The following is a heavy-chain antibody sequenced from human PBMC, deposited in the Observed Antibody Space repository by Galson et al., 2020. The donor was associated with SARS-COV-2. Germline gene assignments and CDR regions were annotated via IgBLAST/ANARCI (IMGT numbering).Heavy chain of an antibody. V-gene: IGHV1-46*01. J-gene: IGHJ3*02. CDR3: AREKYYDFWSGYYSGPEAFDI. D-gene: IGHD3-3*01. CDR2: INPSGGST. CDR1: GYTFTSYY. Sequence: ASVKVSCKASGYTFTSYYMHWVRQASGQGLEWMGIINPSGGSTSYAQKFQGRVTMTRDTSTSTVYMELSSLRSEDTAVYYCAREKYYDFWSGYYSGPEAFDIWGQGTMVTVSS.